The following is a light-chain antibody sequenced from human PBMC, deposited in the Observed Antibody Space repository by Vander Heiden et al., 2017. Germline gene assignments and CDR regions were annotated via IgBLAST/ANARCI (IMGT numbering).Light chain of an antibody. CDR3: QHRSNWPT. Sequence: DIVLTQSPATLSVSPGERATLSCRASQSIRSYLAWYQHKPGQPPRLLIYDASNSATGIPARFSGSGSGTDFTLTIRSLEAEDFAVYYCQHRSNWPTFGGGSKVEIK. V-gene: IGKV3-11*01. CDR2: DAS. CDR1: QSIRSY. J-gene: IGKJ4*01.